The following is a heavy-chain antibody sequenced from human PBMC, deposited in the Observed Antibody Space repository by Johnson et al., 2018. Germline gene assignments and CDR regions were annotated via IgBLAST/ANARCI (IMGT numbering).Heavy chain of an antibody. CDR2: ISGSGDST. CDR1: GSTFSSYA. J-gene: IGHJ1*01. D-gene: IGHD3-22*01. CDR3: ARGNRSAYYYLPPEYFQN. V-gene: IGHV3-23*04. Sequence: VQLVESGGGLVQPGGSLRLSCAASGSTFSSYAMSWVRQAPGKGLEWVSAISGSGDSTYYEDSVKGRFTISRDNSKNTLYLQMDSLRAEDTAVYYCARGNRSAYYYLPPEYFQNWGHGTLVTVSS.